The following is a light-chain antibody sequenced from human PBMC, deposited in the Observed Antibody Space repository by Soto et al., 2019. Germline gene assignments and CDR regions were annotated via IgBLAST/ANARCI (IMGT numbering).Light chain of an antibody. Sequence: EIVMTQSPATLSVSPGGRGTLPCRASQRISGFFAWYHQKPGQAARLLLYGASTRAAGIPARLSGSGSGTEFTLTISSLQSEDFAVYYCQQYNNWPPITFGQGTRLEIK. CDR1: QRISGF. J-gene: IGKJ5*01. V-gene: IGKV3-15*01. CDR3: QQYNNWPPIT. CDR2: GAS.